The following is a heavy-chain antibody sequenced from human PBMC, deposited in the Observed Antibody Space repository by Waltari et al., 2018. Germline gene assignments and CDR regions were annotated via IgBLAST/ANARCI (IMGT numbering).Heavy chain of an antibody. CDR1: GYTFPSYD. CDR3: ARGVLLWFGELLRWFDP. Sequence: QVQLVQSGAEVKKPGASVKVSCKASGYTFPSYDINWVRPATGQGHEWMGWMNPNSGNTGYAQKFQGRVTMTRNTSISTAYMELSSLRSEDTAVYYCARGVLLWFGELLRWFDPWGQGTLVTVSS. J-gene: IGHJ5*02. CDR2: MNPNSGNT. V-gene: IGHV1-8*01. D-gene: IGHD3-10*01.